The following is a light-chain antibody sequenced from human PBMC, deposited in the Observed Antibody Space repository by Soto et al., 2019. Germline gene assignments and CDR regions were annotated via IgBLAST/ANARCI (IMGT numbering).Light chain of an antibody. V-gene: IGKV1-39*01. CDR2: AAS. J-gene: IGKJ1*01. CDR1: QSISSY. Sequence: PSSLSASVGDRVTITCRASQSISSYLNWYQQKPGKAPKLLIYAASSLHSGVPSRFSGAGSGTDFTLTISSLQPEDFATYYCQQTSRTPKTFGQGTKVDI. CDR3: QQTSRTPKT.